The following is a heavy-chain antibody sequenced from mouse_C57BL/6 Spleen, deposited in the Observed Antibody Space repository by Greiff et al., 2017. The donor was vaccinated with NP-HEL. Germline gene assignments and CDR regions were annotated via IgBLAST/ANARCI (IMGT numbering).Heavy chain of an antibody. CDR1: GYTFTSYW. CDR3: ARETLYCGSSHDY. CDR2: IYPGSGST. Sequence: QVQLQQPGAELVKPGASVKMSCKASGYTFTSYWITWVKQRPGQGLEWIGDIYPGSGSTNYNEKFKSKATLTVDTSSSPAYMQLSSLTSEDSAVYYCARETLYCGSSHDYWGQGTTLTVSS. V-gene: IGHV1-55*01. J-gene: IGHJ2*01. D-gene: IGHD1-1*01.